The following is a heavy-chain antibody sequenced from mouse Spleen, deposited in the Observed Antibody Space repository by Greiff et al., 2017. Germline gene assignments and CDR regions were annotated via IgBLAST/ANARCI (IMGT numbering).Heavy chain of an antibody. V-gene: IGHV5-9-1*01. CDR1: GFTFSSYA. CDR3: ARPYYYGSSLYWYFDV. D-gene: IGHD1-1*01. J-gene: IGHJ1*01. Sequence: EVKLMESGGGLVKPGGSLKLSCAASGFTFSSYAMSWVRQTPEKRLEWVATISSGGSYTYYPDSVKGRFTISRDNAKNTLYLQMSSLRSEDTAMYYCARPYYYGSSLYWYFDVWGAGTTVTVSS. CDR2: ISSGGSYT.